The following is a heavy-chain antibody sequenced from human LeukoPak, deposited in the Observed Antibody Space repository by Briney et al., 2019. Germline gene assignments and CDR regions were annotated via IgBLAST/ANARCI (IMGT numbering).Heavy chain of an antibody. J-gene: IGHJ3*02. D-gene: IGHD6-6*01. CDR3: ARRASIAARKRAYAFDI. Sequence: SETLSLTCTVSGGSISSSSYYWGWIRQPPGKGLEWIGSIYYSGSTYYNPSLKSRVTISVDTSKNQFSLKLSSVTAADAAVYYCARRASIAARKRAYAFDIWGQGTMVTASS. V-gene: IGHV4-39*07. CDR1: GGSISSSSYY. CDR2: IYYSGST.